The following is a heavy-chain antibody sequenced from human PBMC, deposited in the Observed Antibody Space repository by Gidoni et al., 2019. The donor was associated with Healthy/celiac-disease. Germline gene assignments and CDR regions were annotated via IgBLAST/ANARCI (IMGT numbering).Heavy chain of an antibody. J-gene: IGHJ2*01. CDR3: ARVGVKAAAKNWYFDL. V-gene: IGHV3-33*01. Sequence: QVQLVESGGGVVQPGRSLRLSCAASGFTFSSYGMHWVRQAPGKWLEWVAVIWYDGSNKYYADSVKGRFTISRDNSKNTLYLQMNSLRAEDTAVYYCARVGVKAAAKNWYFDLWGRGTLVTVSS. CDR2: IWYDGSNK. CDR1: GFTFSSYG. D-gene: IGHD6-13*01.